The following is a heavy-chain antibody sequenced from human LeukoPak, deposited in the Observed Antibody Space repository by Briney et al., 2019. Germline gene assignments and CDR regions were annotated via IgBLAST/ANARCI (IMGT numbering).Heavy chain of an antibody. CDR3: ARDRFGDSD. J-gene: IGHJ4*02. D-gene: IGHD3-10*01. V-gene: IGHV4-61*02. CDR2: IYTSGST. CDR1: GGSISSGSYY. Sequence: PSETLSPTCTVSGGSISSGSYYWSWIRQPAGKGLEWIGRIYTSGSTNYNPSLKSRVTISVDTSKNQFSLKLSSVTAADTAVYYCARDRFGDSDWGQGTLVTVSS.